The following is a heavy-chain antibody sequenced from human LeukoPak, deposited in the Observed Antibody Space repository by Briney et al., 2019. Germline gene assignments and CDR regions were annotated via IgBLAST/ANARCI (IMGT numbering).Heavy chain of an antibody. J-gene: IGHJ6*03. CDR1: GFTFSSYE. CDR3: ARDGFRRFGELFGGYYYYYMDV. CDR2: ISSSGSTI. D-gene: IGHD3-10*01. V-gene: IGHV3-48*03. Sequence: GGSLRLSCAASGFTFSSYEMNWVRQAPGKGLEWVSYISSSGSTIYYADSVKGRFTFSRDNAKNSLYLQMNSLRAEDTAVYYCARDGFRRFGELFGGYYYYYMDVWGKGTTVTISS.